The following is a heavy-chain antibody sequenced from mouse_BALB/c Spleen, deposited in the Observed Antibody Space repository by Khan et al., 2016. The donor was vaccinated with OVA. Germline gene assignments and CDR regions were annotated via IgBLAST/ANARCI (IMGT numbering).Heavy chain of an antibody. CDR1: GYSFTDYN. V-gene: IGHV1S135*01. J-gene: IGHJ4*01. D-gene: IGHD1-1*01. Sequence: EVQLQQSGPELVKPGSSLKVSCKASGYSFTDYNMYWVKQSHGKSLEWIGYIDPYSGGLSYHQKFKGKATLTVDKSSSTAFMHLNSLTSEDSAVYYCARMIITTDYYAMDYWGQGTSVTVSS. CDR3: ARMIITTDYYAMDY. CDR2: IDPYSGGL.